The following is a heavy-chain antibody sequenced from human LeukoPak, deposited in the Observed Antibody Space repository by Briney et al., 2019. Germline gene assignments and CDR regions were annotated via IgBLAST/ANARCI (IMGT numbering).Heavy chain of an antibody. D-gene: IGHD2-2*01. Sequence: GESLKISCKGSGYSFASYWITRVRQMPGKGLQWMGRIDPSDSYTNYSPSFQGHVTISADKSISTAYLQWSSLKASDTAMYYCASERYCSSTSCYFDYWGQGALVTVSS. CDR2: IDPSDSYT. J-gene: IGHJ4*02. CDR1: GYSFASYW. CDR3: ASERYCSSTSCYFDY. V-gene: IGHV5-10-1*01.